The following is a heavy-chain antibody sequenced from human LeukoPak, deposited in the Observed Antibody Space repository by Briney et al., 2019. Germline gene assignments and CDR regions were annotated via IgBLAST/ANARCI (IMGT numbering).Heavy chain of an antibody. CDR2: IYYSGST. J-gene: IGHJ4*02. V-gene: IGHV4-59*12. CDR1: GGSISSYY. Sequence: SETLSLTCTVSGGSISSYYWSWLRQPPGKGLEWVGYIYYSGSTNYNPSLKSRVTISVDTSKNQFSLKLSSVTAADTAVYYCARGRRDLDTYYYDSSGYHYWGQGTLVTVSS. CDR3: ARGRRDLDTYYYDSSGYHY. D-gene: IGHD3-22*01.